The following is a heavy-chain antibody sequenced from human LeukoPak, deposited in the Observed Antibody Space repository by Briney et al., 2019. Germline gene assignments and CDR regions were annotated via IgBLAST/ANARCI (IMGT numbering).Heavy chain of an antibody. D-gene: IGHD6-13*01. V-gene: IGHV1-2*06. Sequence: GASVKVSCKASGYTFTGYYMHWVRQAPGQGLEWMGRINPNSGGTNYAQKFQGRVTMTRDTSISTAYMELSRLRSDDTAVYYCEAAAGTSPDAFDIWGQGTMVTVSS. J-gene: IGHJ3*02. CDR1: GYTFTGYY. CDR3: EAAAGTSPDAFDI. CDR2: INPNSGGT.